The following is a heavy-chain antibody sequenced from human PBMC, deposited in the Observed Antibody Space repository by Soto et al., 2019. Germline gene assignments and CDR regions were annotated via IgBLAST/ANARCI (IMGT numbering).Heavy chain of an antibody. CDR3: ARDAPDYYDSSGSKYYYYYYGTDV. CDR2: IIPIFGTA. D-gene: IGHD3-22*01. Sequence: SVKVSCKASGGTFSSYAISWVRQAPGQGLEWMGGIIPIFGTANYAQKFQGRVTITADESTSTAYMELSSLRSEDTAVYYCARDAPDYYDSSGSKYYYYYYGTDVWGQGTTVTVSS. J-gene: IGHJ6*02. CDR1: GGTFSSYA. V-gene: IGHV1-69*13.